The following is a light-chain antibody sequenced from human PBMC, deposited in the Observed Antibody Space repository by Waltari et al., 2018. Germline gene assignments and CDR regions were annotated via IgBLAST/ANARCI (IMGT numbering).Light chain of an antibody. CDR1: QTILYNTNNKNY. Sequence: DIVMTQSPDSLAVSLGERATVNCKSSQTILYNTNNKNYLAWYQQKPRQPPKLLIYWASTRESGVPELFSGSGSGTDFTLTISSLQAEEVAVYYCHEYYTTPISFGQGTRLEI. CDR2: WAS. CDR3: HEYYTTPIS. J-gene: IGKJ5*01. V-gene: IGKV4-1*01.